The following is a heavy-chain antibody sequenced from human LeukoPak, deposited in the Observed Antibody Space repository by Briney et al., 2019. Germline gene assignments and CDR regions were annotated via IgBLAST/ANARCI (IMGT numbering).Heavy chain of an antibody. CDR2: IFYSGST. D-gene: IGHD3-9*01. J-gene: IGHJ4*02. Sequence: SETLSLTCTVSGGSIRSGDYYWSWIRQPPGKGLEWIGYIFYSGSTYYNPSLESRLTISVDTSKNQFSLKLSSVTAADTAVYHCAREVIVTGIFDHWGQGTLVTVSS. CDR3: AREVIVTGIFDH. CDR1: GGSIRSGDYY. V-gene: IGHV4-30-4*01.